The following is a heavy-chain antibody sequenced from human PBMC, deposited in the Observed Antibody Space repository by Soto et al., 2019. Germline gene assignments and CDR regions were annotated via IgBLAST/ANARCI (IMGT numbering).Heavy chain of an antibody. CDR2: ISYDGSNK. D-gene: IGHD3-22*01. J-gene: IGHJ3*02. CDR3: ARETPLVYNDGSGGALDI. CDR1: GFTFSIYA. Sequence: QVQLVESGGGVVQPGRSLRLSCAASGFTFSIYAVHWVRQTPGKGLEWVAVISYDGSNKHYADSLKGRFTISRDNSKITVYLQMHSLRAEDTAVYYCARETPLVYNDGSGGALDIWGQGTMVTVSS. V-gene: IGHV3-30-3*01.